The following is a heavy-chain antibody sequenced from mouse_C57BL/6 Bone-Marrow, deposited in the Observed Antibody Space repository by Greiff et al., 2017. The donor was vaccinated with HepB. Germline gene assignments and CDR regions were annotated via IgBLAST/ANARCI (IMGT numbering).Heavy chain of an antibody. D-gene: IGHD1-1*01. CDR3: ARGTTGEGYAMDY. CDR1: GFTFSDYY. CDR2: ISNGGGST. Sequence: EVKLVESGGGLVQPGGSLKLSCAASGFTFSDYYMYWVRQTPEKRLEWVAYISNGGGSTYYPDTVKGRFTISRDNAKNTLYLQMSRLTSEDTAMYYCARGTTGEGYAMDYWGQGTSVTVSS. V-gene: IGHV5-12*01. J-gene: IGHJ4*01.